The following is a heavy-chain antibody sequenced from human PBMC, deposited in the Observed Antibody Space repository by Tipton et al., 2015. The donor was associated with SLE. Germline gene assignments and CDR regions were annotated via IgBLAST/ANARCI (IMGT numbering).Heavy chain of an antibody. V-gene: IGHV3-9*01. CDR3: AKDGKAFDI. CDR2: ISWNSGSI. J-gene: IGHJ3*02. CDR1: GFTFSSYS. Sequence: SLRLSCAASGFTFSSYSMNWVRQAPGKGLEWVSGISWNSGSIGYADSVKGRFTISRYNAKNSLYLQMNSLRAEDTALYYCAKDGKAFDIWGQGTMCLVSS.